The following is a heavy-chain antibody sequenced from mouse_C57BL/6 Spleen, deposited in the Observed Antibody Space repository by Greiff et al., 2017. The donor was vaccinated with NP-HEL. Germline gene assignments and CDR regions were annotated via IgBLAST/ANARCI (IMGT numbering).Heavy chain of an antibody. CDR3: ARRNYGSSYYAMDY. Sequence: VQLQQSGAELVKPGASVKISCKASGYAFSSYWMNWVKQRPGKGLEWIGQIYPGDGDTNYNGKFKGKATLTADKSSNTAYMQLSSLTSEDSAVYFCARRNYGSSYYAMDYWGQGTSVTVSS. V-gene: IGHV1-80*01. CDR2: IYPGDGDT. CDR1: GYAFSSYW. J-gene: IGHJ4*01. D-gene: IGHD1-1*01.